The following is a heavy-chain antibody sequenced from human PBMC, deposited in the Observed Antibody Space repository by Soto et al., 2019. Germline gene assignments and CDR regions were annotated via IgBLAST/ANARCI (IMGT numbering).Heavy chain of an antibody. CDR2: MEPSSGKT. CDR3: ARGVTAGVDY. V-gene: IGHV1-8*01. J-gene: IGHJ4*02. CDR1: GYSFTSLD. D-gene: IGHD3-10*01. Sequence: ASVKVSCKASGYSFTSLDINWVRQTTGQGLEWMGRMEPSSGKTGYAQRFQDRVTMTRDTSINTAYMELRSLTSDDTAFYYCARGVTAGVDYWGQGTLVTVSS.